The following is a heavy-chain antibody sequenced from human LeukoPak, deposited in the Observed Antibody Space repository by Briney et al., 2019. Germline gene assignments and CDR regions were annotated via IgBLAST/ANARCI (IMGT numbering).Heavy chain of an antibody. CDR1: RFTFRNYG. J-gene: IGHJ4*02. CDR3: VKRTPWNYFDY. CDR2: IWYDGSNK. V-gene: IGHV3-30*02. Sequence: PGGSLRLSCAASRFTFRNYGMHWVRQAPGKGLEWVAIIWYDGSNKYYADSVKGRFTVSRDNSKNTLYLQMSSLRAEDTAVYYCVKRTPWNYFDYWGQGTLVTVSS.